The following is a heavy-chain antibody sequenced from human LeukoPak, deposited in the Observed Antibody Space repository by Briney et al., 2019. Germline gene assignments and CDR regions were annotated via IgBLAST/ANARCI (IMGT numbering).Heavy chain of an antibody. V-gene: IGHV3-23*01. D-gene: IGHD3-10*01. Sequence: GGSLRLSCVASGFTFSTYGMSWVRQAPGKGLEWVSAISGSGGSTYYADSVKGRFTISRDNAKNSLYLQMNSLRAEDTAVYYCARVEFGSGSYPHELDYWGQGTLVTVSS. CDR2: ISGSGGST. J-gene: IGHJ4*02. CDR3: ARVEFGSGSYPHELDY. CDR1: GFTFSTYG.